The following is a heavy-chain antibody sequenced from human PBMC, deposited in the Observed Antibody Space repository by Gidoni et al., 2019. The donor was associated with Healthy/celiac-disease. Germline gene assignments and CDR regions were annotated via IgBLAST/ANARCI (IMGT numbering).Heavy chain of an antibody. CDR2: ISAYNGNT. CDR3: ARARPEVFYYYYGMDV. V-gene: IGHV1-18*01. Sequence: QVQLVQSGAEVKKPGASVKVSCKASGYTFTSYGISWVRQAPGQGLEWMGWISAYNGNTNYAQKLQGRVTMTTDTSTSTAYMELRSLRSDDTAVYYCARARPEVFYYYYGMDVWGQGTTVTVSS. J-gene: IGHJ6*02. CDR1: GYTFTSYG.